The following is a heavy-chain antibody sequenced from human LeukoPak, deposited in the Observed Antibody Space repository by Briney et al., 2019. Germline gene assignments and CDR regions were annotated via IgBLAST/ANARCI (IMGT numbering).Heavy chain of an antibody. V-gene: IGHV3-30*02. J-gene: IGHJ4*02. Sequence: GGSLRLSCVVSGFSFSTSGMHWVRQSPGKGLDWVAFIRNDGNKKNYAESVKGRFTISRDNSRNTLYLQMDSLSAEDTAVYYCVKVDTWGQGTLVTVSS. CDR2: IRNDGNKK. D-gene: IGHD3-22*01. CDR3: VKVDT. CDR1: GFSFSTSG.